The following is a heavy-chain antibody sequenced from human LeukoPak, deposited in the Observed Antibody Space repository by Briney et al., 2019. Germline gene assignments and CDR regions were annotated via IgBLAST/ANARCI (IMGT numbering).Heavy chain of an antibody. CDR1: SGSISGYY. Sequence: SETLSLTCTVSSGSISGYYWSWLRQPAGKGLEWIGHIYTEGNTNYNPSLKSRVTMSVDTSENQFSPRLSSVTAVATAVHYCAREFDFWGQGTLVTVSS. J-gene: IGHJ4*02. CDR3: AREFDF. CDR2: IYTEGNT. V-gene: IGHV4-4*07.